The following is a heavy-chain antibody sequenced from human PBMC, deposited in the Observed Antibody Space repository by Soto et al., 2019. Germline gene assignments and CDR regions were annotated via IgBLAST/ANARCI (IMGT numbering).Heavy chain of an antibody. CDR3: AGVVATSGALFDY. V-gene: IGHV3-23*01. J-gene: IGHJ4*02. CDR1: GFTFSSYA. CDR2: ISGSGGST. Sequence: HPGGSLRLSCAASGFTFSSYAMSWVRQAPGKGLEWVSAISGSGGSTYYADSVKGRFTISRDNSKNTLYLQMNSLRAEDTAVYYCAGVVATSGALFDYWGQGTLVTVSS. D-gene: IGHD5-12*01.